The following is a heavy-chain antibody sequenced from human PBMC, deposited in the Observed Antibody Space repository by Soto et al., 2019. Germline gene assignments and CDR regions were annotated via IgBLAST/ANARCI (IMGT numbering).Heavy chain of an antibody. CDR1: GFTFGDYA. J-gene: IGHJ4*02. V-gene: IGHV3-9*01. D-gene: IGHD6-13*01. Sequence: EVQLVESGGGLVQPGRSLRLSCAASGFTFGDYAMHWVRQAPGKGLEWVSTITWNSDDIRYADSVKGRFTISRDNAKSSLYLQMDSLRAEDTALYYCVKEPYRCSWYRLFESWGQGTLVTVSS. CDR2: ITWNSDDI. CDR3: VKEPYRCSWYRLFES.